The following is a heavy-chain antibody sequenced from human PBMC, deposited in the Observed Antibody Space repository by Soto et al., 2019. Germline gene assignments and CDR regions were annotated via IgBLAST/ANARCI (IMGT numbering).Heavy chain of an antibody. V-gene: IGHV1-18*01. J-gene: IGHJ3*02. CDR3: ARDPRKLAYCGGDCAFDI. Sequence: ASVKVSCKASGYTFTSYGISWVRQAPGQGLEWMGWISAYNGNTNYAQKLQGRVIMTTDTSTSTAYMELRSLRSDDTAVYYCARDPRKLAYCGGDCAFDIWGQGTMVTVSS. CDR1: GYTFTSYG. D-gene: IGHD2-21*01. CDR2: ISAYNGNT.